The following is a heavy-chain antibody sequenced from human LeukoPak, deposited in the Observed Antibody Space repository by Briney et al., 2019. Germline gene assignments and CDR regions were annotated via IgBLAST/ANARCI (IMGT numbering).Heavy chain of an antibody. CDR1: GFIFGDYN. J-gene: IGHJ3*02. CDR3: ASSTASRAFDM. D-gene: IGHD3-3*02. V-gene: IGHV3-48*01. Sequence: GGSLRLSCAASGFIFGDYNMNWVRQAPGKGLEWVSYISSGSSTIYYADSVKGRFTISRDNAKNSLYVQMNSLRAEDTAVYYCASSTASRAFDMWGQGTMVTVSS. CDR2: ISSGSSTI.